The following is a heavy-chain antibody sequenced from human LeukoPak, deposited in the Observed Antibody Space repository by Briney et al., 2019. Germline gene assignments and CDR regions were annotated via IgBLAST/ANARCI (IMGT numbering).Heavy chain of an antibody. CDR1: GGSISSYY. D-gene: IGHD1-26*01. CDR2: IYYSGST. V-gene: IGHV4-59*01. Sequence: SETLSLTCTVSGGSISSYYWSWIRQPPGKGLEWIGYIYYSGSTNYNPSLTSRVTISVDTSKNQFSLKLSSVTAADTAVYYCARFGPYSGSPGGPDYWGQGTLVTVSS. J-gene: IGHJ4*02. CDR3: ARFGPYSGSPGGPDY.